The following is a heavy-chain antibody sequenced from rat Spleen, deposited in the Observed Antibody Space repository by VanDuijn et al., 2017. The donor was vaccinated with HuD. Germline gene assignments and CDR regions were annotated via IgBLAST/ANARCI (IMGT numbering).Heavy chain of an antibody. J-gene: IGHJ2*01. CDR2: ITYDGGRT. CDR1: GFTFSDYG. D-gene: IGHD1-11*01. V-gene: IGHV5-20*01. Sequence: VQLVESGGGLVQPGRSTKLSCAASGFTFSDYGMAWVRQAPKKGLEWVAYITYDGGRTYYRDSVKGRFTISRDNAKRILYLQMDSLRSDDTATYFCTTDIYGGYSDYWGQGVMVTVSS. CDR3: TTDIYGGYSDY.